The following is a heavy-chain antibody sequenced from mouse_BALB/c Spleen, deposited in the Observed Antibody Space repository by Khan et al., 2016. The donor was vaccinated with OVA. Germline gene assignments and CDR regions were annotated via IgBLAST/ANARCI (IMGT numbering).Heavy chain of an antibody. CDR2: INPHTGET. Sequence: IQLVQSGPELVKPGASVKISCKASGYSFTGYFMNWVMQSHGKSLEWIGRINPHTGETFYNQKFKDKATLTVDESSSTAYMELRSLASEDSAVYCCTKVYRSDFDYWGQGTTLTVSA. J-gene: IGHJ2*01. D-gene: IGHD1-1*01. CDR3: TKVYRSDFDY. CDR1: GYSFTGYF. V-gene: IGHV1-20*02.